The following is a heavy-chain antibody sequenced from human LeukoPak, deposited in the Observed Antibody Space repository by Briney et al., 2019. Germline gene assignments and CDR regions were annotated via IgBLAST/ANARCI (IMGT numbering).Heavy chain of an antibody. Sequence: SETLSLTCTVSGASISYFYWSWIRQPPGKGLEWIGYIYYSGSTSYNPSLQSRVTISVDASKNQFSLKLSSVTAADTAVYYCAGYFEPRHNYHYMDVWGTGTTVTVSS. CDR3: AGYFEPRHNYHYMDV. J-gene: IGHJ6*03. V-gene: IGHV4-59*08. D-gene: IGHD3-9*01. CDR1: GASISYFY. CDR2: IYYSGST.